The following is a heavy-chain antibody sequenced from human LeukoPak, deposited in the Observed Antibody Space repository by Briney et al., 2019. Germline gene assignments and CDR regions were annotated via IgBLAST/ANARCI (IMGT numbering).Heavy chain of an antibody. D-gene: IGHD6-13*01. CDR1: GFSLSRYA. J-gene: IGHJ4*02. CDR3: AREKDSSSWSSFDY. Sequence: GRSLRLSCAASGFSLSRYAMHWVRQAPGKGLEWVAVISYDGRNKYYAVSVKGRLTISRDNSENTLYLQMNSLRAEDTAVYYCAREKDSSSWSSFDYWGQGTLVTVSS. CDR2: ISYDGRNK. V-gene: IGHV3-30*04.